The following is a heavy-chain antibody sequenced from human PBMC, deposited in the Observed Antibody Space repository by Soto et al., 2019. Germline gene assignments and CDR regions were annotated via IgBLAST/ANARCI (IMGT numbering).Heavy chain of an antibody. CDR1: GFTFISYA. CDR3: AKDSLRGYTYGYWDY. D-gene: IGHD5-18*01. J-gene: IGHJ4*02. CDR2: ISDNGDST. Sequence: GGSLRLSCAASGFTFISYAMSWVRQAPGKGLEWVSAISDNGDSTYYADFADSVRGRFTISRDNSKNTLYLQMNSLRAEDTAVYYCAKDSLRGYTYGYWDYWGQGTQVTSPQ. V-gene: IGHV3-23*01.